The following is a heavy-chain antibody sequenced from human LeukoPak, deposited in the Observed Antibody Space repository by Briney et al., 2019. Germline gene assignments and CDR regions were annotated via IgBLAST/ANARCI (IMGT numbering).Heavy chain of an antibody. V-gene: IGHV3-53*01. CDR3: ARGDDSGYYDYFDY. D-gene: IGHD3-22*01. CDR1: GFTVDSNY. CDR2: IYTGGNT. Sequence: GGSLRLSCAASGFTVDSNYLSWVRQAPGKGLEWVSTIYTGGNTYYAASVKGRSTISRDFSKNTVFLHMNSLRAEDTAMYYCARGDDSGYYDYFDYWGQGALVTVSS. J-gene: IGHJ4*02.